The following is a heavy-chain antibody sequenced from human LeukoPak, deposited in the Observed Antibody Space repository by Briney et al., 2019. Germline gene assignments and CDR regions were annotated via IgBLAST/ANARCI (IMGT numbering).Heavy chain of an antibody. Sequence: ASVKVSCKASGGTFTSYASSWVRQAPGQGLEGMGGIIPIFGTANYAQKFQGRVTITADKSTSTDYMELSSLRSEDTAVYYCARNSIAARPVESDYWGQGHLVTVSS. D-gene: IGHD6-6*01. J-gene: IGHJ4*02. V-gene: IGHV1-69*06. CDR3: ARNSIAARPVESDY. CDR2: IIPIFGTA. CDR1: GGTFTSYA.